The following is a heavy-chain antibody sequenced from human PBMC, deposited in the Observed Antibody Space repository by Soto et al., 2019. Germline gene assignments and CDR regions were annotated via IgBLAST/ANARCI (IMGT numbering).Heavy chain of an antibody. D-gene: IGHD5-12*01. Sequence: EVQLLESGGGLVQPGGSLRLSCAASGFTFDDYAMHWVRQVPGKGLEWVSGISWNSDNIGYADSVEGRFTISRDNAKNSLYLEMNSLRVEDTALYYCVKDAEMASITGGWFDPWGQGTLVTVSS. V-gene: IGHV3-9*01. CDR1: GFTFDDYA. J-gene: IGHJ5*02. CDR2: ISWNSDNI. CDR3: VKDAEMASITGGWFDP.